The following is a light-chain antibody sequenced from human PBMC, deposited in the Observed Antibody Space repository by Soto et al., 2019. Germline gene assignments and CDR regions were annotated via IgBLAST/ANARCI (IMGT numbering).Light chain of an antibody. CDR3: QQYTNWPPT. Sequence: EKELTKSPGGQCLSLGGRGTLSNRASQTVSNNYLAWYQHKLGQAPRLLIYHASTRATGVPARFSGSGSGTEFTLALCSLQSEDFAVYSCQQYTNWPPTFGQGTKVDIK. J-gene: IGKJ1*01. V-gene: IGKV3-15*01. CDR2: HAS. CDR1: QTVSNNY.